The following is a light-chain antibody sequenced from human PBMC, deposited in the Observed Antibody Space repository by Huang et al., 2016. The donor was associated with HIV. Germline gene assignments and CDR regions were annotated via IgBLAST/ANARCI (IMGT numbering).Light chain of an antibody. J-gene: IGKJ5*01. CDR2: SAS. CDR3: QQSYSALSS. V-gene: IGKV1-39*01. CDR1: QSITTY. Sequence: IQMTQSPTSLSASVGDRVSIVCRASQSITTYLNWYQQKPGKAPKLLISSASTLHSGLPSRFSGSGSGTDFTLTIRGLQLDDFATYYCQQSYSALSSFGPGTRL.